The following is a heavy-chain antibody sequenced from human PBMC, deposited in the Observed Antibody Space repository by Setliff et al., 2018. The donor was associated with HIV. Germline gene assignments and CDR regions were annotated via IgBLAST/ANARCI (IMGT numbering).Heavy chain of an antibody. CDR3: ARDPPGGSYPYYFAY. D-gene: IGHD1-26*01. CDR1: GFTFSSYG. V-gene: IGHV3-33*08. Sequence: PGGSLRLSCAASGFTFSSYGMHWVRQAPGKGLEWVAVIWYDGSNKYYADSVKGRFTISRDNSKNTLYLQMNSLRAEDTAVYYCARDPPGGSYPYYFAYWGQGTLVTVSS. CDR2: IWYDGSNK. J-gene: IGHJ4*02.